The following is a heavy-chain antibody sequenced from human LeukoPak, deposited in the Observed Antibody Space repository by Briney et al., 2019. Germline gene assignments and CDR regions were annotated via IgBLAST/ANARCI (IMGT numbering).Heavy chain of an antibody. V-gene: IGHV1-24*01. D-gene: IGHD3-10*01. CDR1: GHTVTEFS. J-gene: IGHJ4*02. CDR2: FDPDDAET. CDR3: ARVRRYYGSGSSIDY. Sequence: GASVTVSCKVSGHTVTEFSIHWVRQAPGKGPEWMGGFDPDDAETVFARKFQGRVTMTEDTSTNTAYMELTSLTAEDTAVYYCARVRRYYGSGSSIDYWGQGTLVTVSS.